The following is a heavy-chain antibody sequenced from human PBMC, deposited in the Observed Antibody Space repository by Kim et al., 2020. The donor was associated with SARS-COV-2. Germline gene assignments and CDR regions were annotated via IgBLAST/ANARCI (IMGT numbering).Heavy chain of an antibody. J-gene: IGHJ4*02. D-gene: IGHD3-10*01. Sequence: SETLSLTCTVSGGSISSGGYYWSWIRQHPGKGLEWIGYIYYSGSTYYNPSLKSRVTISVETSKNQFSLKLSSVTAADTAVYYCARVRVLHEDFDYWGQGTLVTVSS. V-gene: IGHV4-31*03. CDR1: GGSISSGGYY. CDR3: ARVRVLHEDFDY. CDR2: IYYSGST.